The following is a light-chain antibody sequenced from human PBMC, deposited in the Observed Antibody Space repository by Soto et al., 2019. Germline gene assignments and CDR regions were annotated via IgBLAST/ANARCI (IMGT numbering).Light chain of an antibody. CDR1: QSVRTN. V-gene: IGKV3-15*01. CDR2: GAS. Sequence: EVVLTQSPATLSVSAGGTVTLSCRASQSVRTNVAWYQQIPGQAPRLLVYGASTRATGVPARFTGSGSGIEFSLTISSLLSEDSAFYDWQQYFIWPLTCTFGPGTKVQIK. J-gene: IGKJ1*01. CDR3: QQYFIWPLTCT.